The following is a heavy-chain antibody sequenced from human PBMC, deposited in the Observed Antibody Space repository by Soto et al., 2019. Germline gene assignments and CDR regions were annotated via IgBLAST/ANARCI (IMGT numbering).Heavy chain of an antibody. J-gene: IGHJ3*02. D-gene: IGHD5-12*01. CDR3: ARDSGNDAFDI. CDR1: GYTFTSYY. CDR2: INPGNGST. Sequence: GASVKVSCKASGYTFTSYYMQWVRQAPGQRLEWMGRINPGNGSTSYAQKFQGRVTITRDTSASTAYMELSSLRSEDKAVYYCARDSGNDAFDIWGQGTMVTVSS. V-gene: IGHV1-46*01.